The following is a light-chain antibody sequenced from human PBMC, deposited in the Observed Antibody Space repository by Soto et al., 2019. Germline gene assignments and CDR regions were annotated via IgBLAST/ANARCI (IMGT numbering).Light chain of an antibody. Sequence: QSALTQPASVSGSLGQSITISCTGTISDVGGYNFVSWYQQHPGKAPKLMIYEVTNRPSGISNRFSGSKSGNTASLTISGLQAEDEADYYCSSYTSTSTYVVGTGTKLTVL. J-gene: IGLJ1*01. CDR1: ISDVGGYNF. V-gene: IGLV2-14*01. CDR3: SSYTSTSTYV. CDR2: EVT.